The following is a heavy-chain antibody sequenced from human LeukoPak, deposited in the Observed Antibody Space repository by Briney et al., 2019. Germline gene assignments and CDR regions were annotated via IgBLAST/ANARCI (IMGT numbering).Heavy chain of an antibody. J-gene: IGHJ4*02. CDR3: ARGVGRITLIIAFDF. CDR1: GGSFSGYY. Sequence: PSETLSLTCGVYGGSFSGYYWNWIRQPPGKGLEGIGEINHSGSTNYNPSLKSRVTISVDTSKNQFSLKLSSVTAADTAVYYCARGVGRITLIIAFDFWGQGTLVTVSS. V-gene: IGHV4-34*01. D-gene: IGHD3-22*01. CDR2: INHSGST.